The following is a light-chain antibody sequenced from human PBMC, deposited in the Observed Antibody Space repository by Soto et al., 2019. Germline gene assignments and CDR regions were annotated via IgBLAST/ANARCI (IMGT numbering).Light chain of an antibody. Sequence: EIVLTQSPGTLSLSPGERATLSCRASQSVSSSYLAWYQQRPGQAPRLLIYGASNRATGIPDRFSGSGSGTDFTLTISRLEPEDFAVYFCQQYGNSPLTFGGGTKAEIK. CDR1: QSVSSSY. CDR3: QQYGNSPLT. CDR2: GAS. V-gene: IGKV3-20*01. J-gene: IGKJ4*01.